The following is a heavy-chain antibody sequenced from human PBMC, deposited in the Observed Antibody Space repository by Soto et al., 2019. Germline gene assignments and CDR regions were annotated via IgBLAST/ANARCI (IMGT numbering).Heavy chain of an antibody. Sequence: EVQLVQSGAEVKKPGESLQISCAASGYIFANNRISWVRQVPGKGLEWMGRVNPSDSQTNYSPSFEGHVTISADKFTNAAHLQWSSLEASDIATYYSVRGHGWVDFWGQGTLVTVSS. CDR1: GYIFANNR. J-gene: IGHJ4*02. V-gene: IGHV5-10-1*03. CDR3: VRGHGWVDF. CDR2: VNPSDSQT. D-gene: IGHD6-19*01.